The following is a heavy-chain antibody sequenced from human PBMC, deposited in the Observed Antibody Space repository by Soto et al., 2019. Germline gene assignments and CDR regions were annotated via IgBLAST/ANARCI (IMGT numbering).Heavy chain of an antibody. CDR2: TYYRSKWYN. J-gene: IGHJ3*02. V-gene: IGHV6-1*01. CDR3: ASTMGIAAARFPVAFDI. Sequence: PSQTLSLTCAISGDSVSSNSAAWNWIRQSPSRGLEWLGSTYYRSKWYNDYAVSVKSRITINPDTSKNQFSLQLNSVTPEDTAVYYCASTMGIAAARFPVAFDIWGQGTMVTVSS. D-gene: IGHD6-13*01. CDR1: GDSVSSNSAA.